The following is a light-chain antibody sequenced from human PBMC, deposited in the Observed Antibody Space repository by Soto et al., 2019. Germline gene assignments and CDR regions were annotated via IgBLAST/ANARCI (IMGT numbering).Light chain of an antibody. CDR3: PQSYSTPYT. Sequence: DIQMTQSPSSLSASVGDRVTITCRASQNISSYLNWYQQKPGKAPKLLIYAASCLQTGVPSRFTGSGSGTDCTLTISSLQPEDLPTYFCPQSYSTPYTFGQGTRLEIK. CDR2: AAS. J-gene: IGKJ5*01. V-gene: IGKV1-39*01. CDR1: QNISSY.